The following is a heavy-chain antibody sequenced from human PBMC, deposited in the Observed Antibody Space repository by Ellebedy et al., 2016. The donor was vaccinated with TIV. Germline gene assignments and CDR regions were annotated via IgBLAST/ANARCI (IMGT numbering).Heavy chain of an antibody. CDR2: IRSDGSNK. V-gene: IGHV3-30*02. CDR3: VKGAYPVPTVMAV. J-gene: IGHJ6*02. D-gene: IGHD3-16*01. Sequence: GESLKISCATSGFSTSGMHWVRQAPGKGLEWVAFIRSDGSNKYYADSVEGRFTISRDNSRNTLDLQMTRLGAEDTARYYCVKGAYPVPTVMAVWGQGTVVIVSS. CDR1: GFSTSG.